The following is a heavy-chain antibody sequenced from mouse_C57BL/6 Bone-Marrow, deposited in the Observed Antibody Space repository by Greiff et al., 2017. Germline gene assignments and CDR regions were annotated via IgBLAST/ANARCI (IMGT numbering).Heavy chain of an antibody. V-gene: IGHV1-15*01. CDR3: TRGDYYGSSYAMDY. CDR2: IDPETGGT. CDR1: GYTFTDYE. Sequence: QVQLKQSGAELVRPGASVTLSCKASGYTFTDYEMHWVKQTPVHGLEWIGAIDPETGGTAYNQKFKGKAILTADKSSSTAYMELRSLTSEDSAVYYCTRGDYYGSSYAMDYWGQGTSVTVSS. J-gene: IGHJ4*01. D-gene: IGHD1-1*01.